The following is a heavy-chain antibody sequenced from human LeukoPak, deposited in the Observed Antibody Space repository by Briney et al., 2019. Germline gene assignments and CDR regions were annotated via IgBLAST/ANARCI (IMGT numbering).Heavy chain of an antibody. J-gene: IGHJ4*02. CDR1: GFTFSSHA. CDR3: VKGITMVRGVLDY. D-gene: IGHD3-10*01. Sequence: GGSLRLSCSASGFTFSSHAMHWVRQAPGKGLEYVSAINSNGGSTYYADSVKGRFTISRDNSKNTLYLQMSSLRAEDTAVYYCVKGITMVRGVLDYWGQGTLVTVSS. CDR2: INSNGGST. V-gene: IGHV3-64D*06.